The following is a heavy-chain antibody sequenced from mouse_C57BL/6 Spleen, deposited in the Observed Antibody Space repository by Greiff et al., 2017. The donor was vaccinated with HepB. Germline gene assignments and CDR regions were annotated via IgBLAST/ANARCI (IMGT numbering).Heavy chain of an antibody. V-gene: IGHV5-9*01. CDR2: ISGGGGNT. CDR3: ARRGGSSWYWYFDV. D-gene: IGHD1-1*01. CDR1: GFTFSSYT. J-gene: IGHJ1*03. Sequence: DVKLVESGGGLVKPGGSLKLSCAASGFTFSSYTMSWVRQTPEKRLEWVATISGGGGNTYYPDSVKGRFTISRDNAKNTLYLQMSSLRSEDTALYYCARRGGSSWYWYFDVWGTGTTVTVSS.